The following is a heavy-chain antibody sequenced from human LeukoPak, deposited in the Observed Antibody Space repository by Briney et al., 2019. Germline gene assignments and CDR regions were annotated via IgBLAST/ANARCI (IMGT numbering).Heavy chain of an antibody. Sequence: GGSLRLSCAASGFTFDDYAMHWVRQAPGKGLEWVSGISWNSGSIGYADSVKGRFTISRDNAKNSLYLQMNSLRAEDTAVYYCAKDIRPVVPAATFDSWGQGTLVTVSS. V-gene: IGHV3-9*01. CDR3: AKDIRPVVPAATFDS. CDR1: GFTFDDYA. D-gene: IGHD2-2*01. CDR2: ISWNSGSI. J-gene: IGHJ4*02.